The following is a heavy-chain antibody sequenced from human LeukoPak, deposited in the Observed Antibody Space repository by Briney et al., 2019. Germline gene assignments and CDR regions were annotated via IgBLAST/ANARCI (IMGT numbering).Heavy chain of an antibody. D-gene: IGHD4-17*01. CDR2: ISYDGSNK. Sequence: GGSLRLSCAASGFTFSSYAMSWVRQAPGKGLEWVTVISYDGSNKYYADSVKGRFTISRDNSKNTLYLQMNSLRAEDTAVYYCARDPGDYGDYGGTDYWGQGTLVTVSS. CDR1: GFTFSSYA. J-gene: IGHJ4*02. CDR3: ARDPGDYGDYGGTDY. V-gene: IGHV3-30-3*01.